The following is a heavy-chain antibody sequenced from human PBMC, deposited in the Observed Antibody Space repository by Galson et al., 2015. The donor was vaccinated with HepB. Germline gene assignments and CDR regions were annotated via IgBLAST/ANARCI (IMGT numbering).Heavy chain of an antibody. Sequence: SVKVSCKASGGTFSSYAISWVRQAPGQGLEWMGGIIPIFGTANYAQKFQGRVTITADKSTSTAYMELSSLRSEDTAVYYCARDLSSGWYNWFDPWGQGTLVTVSS. J-gene: IGHJ5*02. V-gene: IGHV1-69*06. CDR1: GGTFSSYA. CDR2: IIPIFGTA. D-gene: IGHD6-13*01. CDR3: ARDLSSGWYNWFDP.